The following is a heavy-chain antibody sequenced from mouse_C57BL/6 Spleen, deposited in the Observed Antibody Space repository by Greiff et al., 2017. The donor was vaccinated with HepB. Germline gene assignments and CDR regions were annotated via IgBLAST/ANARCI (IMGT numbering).Heavy chain of an antibody. CDR3: ARQRGAY. J-gene: IGHJ3*01. Sequence: EVKVEESGGGLVQPGGSLKLSCAASGFTFSDYYMYWVRQTPEKRLEWVAYISNGGGSTYYPDTVKGRFTISRDNAKNTLYLQMSRLKSEDTAMYYCARQRGAYWGQGTLVTVSA. CDR1: GFTFSDYY. CDR2: ISNGGGST. V-gene: IGHV5-12*01.